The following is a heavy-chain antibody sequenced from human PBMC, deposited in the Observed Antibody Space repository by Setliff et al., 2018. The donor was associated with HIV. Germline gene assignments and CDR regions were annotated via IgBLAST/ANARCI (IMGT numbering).Heavy chain of an antibody. D-gene: IGHD2-21*01. CDR2: IYHTGST. CDR1: GNSISSGYY. CDR3: ARIDGEASDTNY. V-gene: IGHV4-38-2*02. Sequence: PSETLSLTCTVSGNSISSGYYWGWVRQPPGKGLEWIGSIYHTGSTYYTPSLKGRVTISVDTSKNQFSLKLTSLTAADTAVYYCARIDGEASDTNYWGQGTLVTVSS. J-gene: IGHJ4*02.